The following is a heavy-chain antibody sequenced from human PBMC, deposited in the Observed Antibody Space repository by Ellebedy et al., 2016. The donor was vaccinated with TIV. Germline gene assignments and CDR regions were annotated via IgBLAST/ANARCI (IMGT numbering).Heavy chain of an antibody. V-gene: IGHV1-18*01. CDR1: GYTFTSYG. Sequence: ASVKVSXXASGYTFTSYGISWVRQAPGQGLEWMGWISPYNGNTNYAQKLQGRVTMTTDTSTSTDYMELRSLRSDDTAVYYCARVAYYYDSSGYPTPRKNDYWGQGTLVTVSS. D-gene: IGHD3-22*01. J-gene: IGHJ4*02. CDR2: ISPYNGNT. CDR3: ARVAYYYDSSGYPTPRKNDY.